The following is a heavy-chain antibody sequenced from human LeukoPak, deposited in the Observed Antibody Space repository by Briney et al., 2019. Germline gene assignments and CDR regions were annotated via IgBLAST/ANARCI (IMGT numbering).Heavy chain of an antibody. J-gene: IGHJ4*02. D-gene: IGHD3/OR15-3a*01. CDR1: GFTFSDYY. Sequence: GGSLRLSCAVSGFTFSDYYMSWIRQAPGKRLEWVSYISSSGTTIYYADSVKGRFTISRDNAKNSLYLQMNSLTAEDTAVYYCARAGGWAGPFNYWGQGTLVTVSS. CDR3: ARAGGWAGPFNY. CDR2: ISSSGTTI. V-gene: IGHV3-11*01.